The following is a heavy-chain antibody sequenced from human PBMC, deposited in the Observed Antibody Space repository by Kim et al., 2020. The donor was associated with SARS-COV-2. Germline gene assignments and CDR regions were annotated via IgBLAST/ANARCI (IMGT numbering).Heavy chain of an antibody. CDR2: ISYDGSNK. D-gene: IGHD3-22*01. J-gene: IGHJ6*02. CDR3: AREYSSGYYYYYYGMDV. CDR1: GFTFSSYA. Sequence: GGSLRLSCAASGFTFSSYAMHWVRQAPGKGLEWVAVISYDGSNKYYVDSVKGRFTISRDNSKNTLYLQMNSLRAEDTAVYYCAREYSSGYYYYYYGMDVWGQGTTVTVSS. V-gene: IGHV3-30*04.